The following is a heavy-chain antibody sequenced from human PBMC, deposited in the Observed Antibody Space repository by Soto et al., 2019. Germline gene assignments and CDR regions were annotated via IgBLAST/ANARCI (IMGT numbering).Heavy chain of an antibody. CDR3: ARDRPNSGFDY. V-gene: IGHV3-33*01. CDR2: IRYDGSNK. Sequence: QVQLVESGGGVVQPGRSLRLSCAASGFTFNSYGMHWVRQAPGKGLEWVAVIRYDGSNKYYGDSVKGRFTISRDNSKNTLYLQMNSLRAEDTAVYYCARDRPNSGFDYWGQGTLVTVSS. CDR1: GFTFNSYG. J-gene: IGHJ4*02. D-gene: IGHD7-27*01.